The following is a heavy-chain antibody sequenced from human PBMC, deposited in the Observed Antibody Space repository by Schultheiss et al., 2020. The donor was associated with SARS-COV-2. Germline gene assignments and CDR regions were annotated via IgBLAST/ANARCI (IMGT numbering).Heavy chain of an antibody. Sequence: GGSLRLSCKGSGYSFTSYWIGWVRQMPGKGLEWMGVIYPGDSDTRYSPSFQGQVTISADKSISTAYLQWSSLKASDTAMYYCARVKQLVARTWGQGILVTVSS. CDR1: GYSFTSYW. CDR3: ARVKQLVART. J-gene: IGHJ5*02. CDR2: IYPGDSDT. V-gene: IGHV5-51*01. D-gene: IGHD6-6*01.